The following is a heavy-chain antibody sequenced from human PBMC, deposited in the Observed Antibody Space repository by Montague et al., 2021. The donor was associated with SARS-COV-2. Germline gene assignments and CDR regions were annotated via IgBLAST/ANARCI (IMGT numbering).Heavy chain of an antibody. V-gene: IGHV6-1*01. CDR2: TYHRSKWYN. CDR3: TQERGPGRTTWHYFDY. Sequence: CAISGDSVSTNSGTWNWVRLSPSRGLEWLGRTYHRSKWYNDYAVSVRSRITISPDTSKNQFSLQLNSVTPEDTAVYYCTQERGPGRTTWHYFDYWGQGTLATVSS. D-gene: IGHD1-14*01. CDR1: GDSVSTNSGT. J-gene: IGHJ4*02.